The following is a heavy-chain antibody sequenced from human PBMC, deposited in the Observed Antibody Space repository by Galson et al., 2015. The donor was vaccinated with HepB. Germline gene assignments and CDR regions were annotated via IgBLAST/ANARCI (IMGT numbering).Heavy chain of an antibody. Sequence: QSGAEVKKPGESLKISCKGSGYSFTSYWIGWVRQMPGKGLEWMGIIYPGDSDTRYSPSFQGQVTISADKSISTAYMQWSSLKASDTAMYYCARKARDIVAALNPDAFDIWGQGTMVTVSS. CDR2: IYPGDSDT. CDR3: ARKARDIVAALNPDAFDI. CDR1: GYSFTSYW. D-gene: IGHD5-12*01. V-gene: IGHV5-51*01. J-gene: IGHJ3*02.